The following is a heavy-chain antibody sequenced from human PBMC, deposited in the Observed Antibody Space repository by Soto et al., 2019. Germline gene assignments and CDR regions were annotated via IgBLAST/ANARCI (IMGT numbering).Heavy chain of an antibody. V-gene: IGHV4-39*01. CDR3: ARRPSYYYDSSGFDPFDY. Sequence: SETLSLTCSVSGGSISSKNYYWGWIRQTPGKGLEWIEIICYSGTTYYNPSLKSRVIISVDTSKNQFSLKLSSVTAADTAVYYFARRPSYYYDSSGFDPFDYWGQGTLVTVSS. CDR2: ICYSGTT. J-gene: IGHJ4*02. D-gene: IGHD3-22*01. CDR1: GGSISSKNYY.